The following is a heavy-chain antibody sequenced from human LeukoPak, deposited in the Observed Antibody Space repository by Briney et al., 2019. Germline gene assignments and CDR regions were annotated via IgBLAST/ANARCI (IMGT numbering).Heavy chain of an antibody. J-gene: IGHJ5*02. CDR3: AKDAGVVAAANWFDP. CDR1: GFTFSSRW. V-gene: IGHV3-7*01. CDR2: IKPDGSEG. D-gene: IGHD2-15*01. Sequence: PGGSLRLSCAASGFTFSSRWMSWVRQAPGKGLEWVGNIKPDGSEGYHVDSVKGRFTISRDNSKNTLYLQMNSLRAEDTAVYYCAKDAGVVAAANWFDPWGQGTLVTVSS.